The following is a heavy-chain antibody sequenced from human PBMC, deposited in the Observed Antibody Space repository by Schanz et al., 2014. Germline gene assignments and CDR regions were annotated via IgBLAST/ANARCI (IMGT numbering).Heavy chain of an antibody. V-gene: IGHV3-23*01. CDR2: ISGNGHNT. J-gene: IGHJ3*02. Sequence: EVQLLESGGGLVQPGGSLRLSCADSGFTFSNYGMSWVRQAPGKGLQWVSAISGNGHNTYYADAVRGRFTISRDNSRNTMYLLMNSLRADDTAVYYCAKVPHQTLCACRGVFDIWGQGTMVTVSA. CDR3: AKVPHQTLCACRGVFDI. CDR1: GFTFSNYG. D-gene: IGHD3-10*01.